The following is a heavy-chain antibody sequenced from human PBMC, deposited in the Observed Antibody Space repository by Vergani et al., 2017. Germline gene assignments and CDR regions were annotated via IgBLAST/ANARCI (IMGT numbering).Heavy chain of an antibody. V-gene: IGHV4-59*01. CDR1: CGSLTPYY. CDR2: IYYNGRT. J-gene: IGHJ4*02. Sequence: QVLLQESGPGLVRPSETLSLTCTVSCGSLTPYYWSWFRQYPGKGLEWIGNIYYNGRTKYNPSLKSRATISADTSKDQFSLRLTSMTAAATAVYYCARMGYGSSWYRWVPLYWGQGTLVTVSS. D-gene: IGHD6-13*01. CDR3: ARMGYGSSWYRWVPLY.